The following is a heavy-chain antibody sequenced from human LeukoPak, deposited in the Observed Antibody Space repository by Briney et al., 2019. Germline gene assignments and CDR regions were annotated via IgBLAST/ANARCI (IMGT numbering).Heavy chain of an antibody. V-gene: IGHV4-59*08. Sequence: SETLSLTCTVSGGSISSYYWSWIRQPPGKGLEWIGYIYYSGSTNYNPSLKSRVTISVDTSKNQFSLKLSSVTAADTAVYYCARHVRIAVAGTPDYWGQGTLVTVSS. J-gene: IGHJ4*02. CDR2: IYYSGST. D-gene: IGHD6-19*01. CDR3: ARHVRIAVAGTPDY. CDR1: GGSISSYY.